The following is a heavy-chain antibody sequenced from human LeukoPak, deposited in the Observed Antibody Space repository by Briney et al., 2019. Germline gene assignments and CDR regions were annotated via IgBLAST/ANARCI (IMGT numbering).Heavy chain of an antibody. Sequence: SETLSLTCTVYGGSISSSSYYWGWIRQPPGKGLERIGSIYYSGSTYYNPSLKSRVTISVDTSRKQFSLKLSSVTAADTAVYYCASPSVGATTGIDYWGQGTLVTVP. V-gene: IGHV4-39*01. CDR3: ASPSVGATTGIDY. J-gene: IGHJ4*02. CDR1: GGSISSSSYY. CDR2: IYYSGST. D-gene: IGHD1-26*01.